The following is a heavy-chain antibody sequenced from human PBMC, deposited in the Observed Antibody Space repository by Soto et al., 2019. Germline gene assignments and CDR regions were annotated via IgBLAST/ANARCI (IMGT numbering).Heavy chain of an antibody. J-gene: IGHJ4*02. CDR2: FDPEDGET. D-gene: IGHD6-19*01. Sequence: ASVKLSCKVSGYTLTELSMHWVRQAPGKGLEWMGGFDPEDGETIYAQKFQGRVTMTEDTSTDTAYMELSSLRSEDTAVYYCWSYSSGWYLFDYWGQGTLVTVSS. CDR1: GYTLTELS. CDR3: WSYSSGWYLFDY. V-gene: IGHV1-24*01.